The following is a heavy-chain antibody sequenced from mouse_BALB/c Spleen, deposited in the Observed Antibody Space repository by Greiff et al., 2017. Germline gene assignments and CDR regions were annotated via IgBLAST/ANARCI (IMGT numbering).Heavy chain of an antibody. CDR1: GYTFTSYV. CDR3: AGGLRPEGFDY. Sequence: VQLKESGPELVKPGASVKMSCKASGYTFTSYVMHWVKQKPGQGLEWIGYINPYNDGTKYNEKFKGKATLTSDKSSSTAYMELSSLTSEDSAVYYCAGGLRPEGFDYWGQGTTLTVSS. D-gene: IGHD2-4*01. J-gene: IGHJ2*01. CDR2: INPYNDGT. V-gene: IGHV1-14*01.